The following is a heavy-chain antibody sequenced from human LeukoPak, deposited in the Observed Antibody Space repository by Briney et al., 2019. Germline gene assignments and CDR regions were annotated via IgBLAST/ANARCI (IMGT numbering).Heavy chain of an antibody. J-gene: IGHJ4*02. CDR2: IYYSGCT. D-gene: IGHD6-13*01. Sequence: SETLSLTCTVSGRSISSYYWSWIRQPPGKGLEWIGCIYYSGCTNYHTSLTSRVTISIDTSKSQYSLKLGSVTAADTAVYDCARSPGWAAAGNEYYFDYWGQGTLVTVSS. V-gene: IGHV4-59*01. CDR1: GRSISSYY. CDR3: ARSPGWAAAGNEYYFDY.